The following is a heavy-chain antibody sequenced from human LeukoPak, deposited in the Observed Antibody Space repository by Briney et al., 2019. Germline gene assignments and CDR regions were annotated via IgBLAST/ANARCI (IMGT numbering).Heavy chain of an antibody. V-gene: IGHV4-59*11. Sequence: SEALSLTCTVSGGSISSHYWSWIRQPPGKGLEWIGYIYYSGSTNYNPSLKSRVTISVDTSKNQFSLKLSSVTAADTAVYYCARDRPDYYMDVWGKGTTVTVSS. J-gene: IGHJ6*03. CDR3: ARDRPDYYMDV. CDR1: GGSISSHY. CDR2: IYYSGST.